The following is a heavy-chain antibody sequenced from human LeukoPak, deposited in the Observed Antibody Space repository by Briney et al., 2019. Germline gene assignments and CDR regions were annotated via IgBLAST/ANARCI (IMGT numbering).Heavy chain of an antibody. CDR2: IVNSGSA. J-gene: IGHJ4*02. V-gene: IGHV4-61*08. D-gene: IGHD6-19*01. CDR1: GDSVSSGGYH. CDR3: ARGAGGWGSPPNFDF. Sequence: SETLSLTCTVSGDSVSSGGYHWSWIRQPPGKGLEWIGQIVNSGSANYNPSLKSRVTISLDTSKNQFSLKLSSVIAADTAVYYCARGAGGWGSPPNFDFWGQGTLVTVSS.